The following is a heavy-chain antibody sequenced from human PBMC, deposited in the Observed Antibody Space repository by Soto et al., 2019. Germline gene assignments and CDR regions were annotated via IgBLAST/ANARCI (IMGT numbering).Heavy chain of an antibody. J-gene: IGHJ4*01. CDR2: INARNGNT. Sequence: ASVKVSCKASGNTFTSYSVYWVRQAPGQGLEWMGWINARNGNTRYSQKFQDRVTITRDTSASTVYMELSSLRSEDTAVYYCARDRYSSSWYVGAFDYWG. CDR3: ARDRYSSSWYVGAFDY. CDR1: GNTFTSYS. D-gene: IGHD6-13*01. V-gene: IGHV1-3*01.